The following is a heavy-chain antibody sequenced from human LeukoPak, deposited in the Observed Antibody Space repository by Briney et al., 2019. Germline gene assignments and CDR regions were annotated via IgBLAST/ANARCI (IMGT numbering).Heavy chain of an antibody. V-gene: IGHV4-39*07. J-gene: IGHJ4*02. CDR3: ARAKKYYYDSSGLRYYFDY. D-gene: IGHD3-22*01. Sequence: SETLSLTCTVSGGSISSSGYYWSWIRQPPGKGLEWIGSIYYSGSTYYNPSLKSRVTISVDTSKNQFSLKLSSVTAADTAVYYCARAKKYYYDSSGLRYYFDYWGQGTLVTVSS. CDR1: GGSISSSGYY. CDR2: IYYSGST.